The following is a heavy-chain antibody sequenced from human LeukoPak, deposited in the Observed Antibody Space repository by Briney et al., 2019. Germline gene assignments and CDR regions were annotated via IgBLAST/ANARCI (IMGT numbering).Heavy chain of an antibody. D-gene: IGHD2-15*01. CDR2: IIPILGIA. CDR1: GGTFSSYA. V-gene: IGHV1-69*04. J-gene: IGHJ6*02. Sequence: SVKVSCEASGGTFSSYAISWVRQAPGQGLEWMGRIIPILGIANYAQKFQGRVTITADKSTSTAYMELSSLRSEDTAVYYCARVVAATSGYYYYGMDVWGQGTTVTVSS. CDR3: ARVVAATSGYYYYGMDV.